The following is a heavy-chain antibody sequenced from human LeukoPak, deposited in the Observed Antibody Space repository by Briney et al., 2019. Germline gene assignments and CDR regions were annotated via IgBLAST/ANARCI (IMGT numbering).Heavy chain of an antibody. D-gene: IGHD1-26*01. V-gene: IGHV4-59*11. CDR3: ARGRMPSRYRGFDY. CDR1: GGPISSHY. Sequence: PSETLSLTCTVSGGPISSHYWSWIRQPPGQGLDWIGYISDSGNTNFNPSLKIRVAISADASTNQLSLKMNSVTAADTAIYYCARGRMPSRYRGFDYWGQGILVTVSS. J-gene: IGHJ4*02. CDR2: ISDSGNT.